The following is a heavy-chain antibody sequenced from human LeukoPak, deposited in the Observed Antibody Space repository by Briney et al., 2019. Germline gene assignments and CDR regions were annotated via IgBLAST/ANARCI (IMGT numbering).Heavy chain of an antibody. CDR1: GYSISSGYY. D-gene: IGHD3-10*01. V-gene: IGHV4-38-2*02. CDR2: IYHTGST. Sequence: SETLSLTCNVSGYSISSGYYWDWIRQPPGKGLEWIGNIYHTGSTYYNPSLSGRITISVDTSKNQFSLKLNSVTAADTAVYYCARNSDVRAPNYYFDSWGQGTLVTVSS. CDR3: ARNSDVRAPNYYFDS. J-gene: IGHJ4*02.